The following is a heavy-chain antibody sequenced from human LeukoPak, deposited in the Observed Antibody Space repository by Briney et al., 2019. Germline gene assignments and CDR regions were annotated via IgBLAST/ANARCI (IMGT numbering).Heavy chain of an antibody. CDR2: INQSGST. CDR1: GGSFSGYY. Sequence: SSETLSLTCAVYGGSFSGYYGRWIGQPPGKGLEWIGEINQSGSTNYNPSRKRRVTISGEKSKNKFSLKLSSVTAAHTAVYYCARADRNRIVVVVAARRPFDYWGQGTLVAVSS. J-gene: IGHJ4*02. CDR3: ARADRNRIVVVVAARRPFDY. V-gene: IGHV4-34*01. D-gene: IGHD2-15*01.